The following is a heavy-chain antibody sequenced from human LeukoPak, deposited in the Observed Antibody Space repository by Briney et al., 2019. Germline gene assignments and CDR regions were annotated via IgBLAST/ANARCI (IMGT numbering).Heavy chain of an antibody. J-gene: IGHJ4*02. V-gene: IGHV4-39*01. CDR3: ARNTGGSFAPFGY. Sequence: SETLSLTCTASSGSISSSSHYWGWIRQPPGKGLEWIGTIHYSGSTSYNPSLKSRVTVSVDTSKNQFSLKLTSVTAADTAVYYCARNTGGSFAPFGYWGQGTLVTVSS. CDR2: IHYSGST. D-gene: IGHD1-26*01. CDR1: SGSISSSSHY.